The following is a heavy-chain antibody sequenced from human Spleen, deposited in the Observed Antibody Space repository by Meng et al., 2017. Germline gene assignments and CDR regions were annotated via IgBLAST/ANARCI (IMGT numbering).Heavy chain of an antibody. D-gene: IGHD2-2*01. V-gene: IGHV3-48*03. J-gene: IGHJ6*02. CDR3: AREATWGYHMLHLPYSLDV. CDR2: ITSSGGTI. Sequence: GESLKISCAASGFTFSSYEMNWVRQAPGKGLEWVSYITSSGGTIYYADSVKGRFTISRDNAKNSLYLQMNSLRAADTAVYYCAREATWGYHMLHLPYSLDVWGQGTTVTVSS. CDR1: GFTFSSYE.